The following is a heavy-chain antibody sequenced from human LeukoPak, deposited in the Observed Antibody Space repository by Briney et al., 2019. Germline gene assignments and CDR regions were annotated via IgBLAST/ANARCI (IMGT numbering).Heavy chain of an antibody. CDR2: ISSSSSYI. CDR3: ARDDFGGSSSAGAFDI. J-gene: IGHJ3*02. V-gene: IGHV3-21*01. D-gene: IGHD6-6*01. CDR1: GFTFSSYS. Sequence: GGSLRPSCAASGFTFSSYSMNWVRQAPGKGLEWVSSISSSSSYIYYADSVKGRFTISRDNAKNSLYLQMNSLRAEDTAVYYCARDDFGGSSSAGAFDIWGRGTMVTVSS.